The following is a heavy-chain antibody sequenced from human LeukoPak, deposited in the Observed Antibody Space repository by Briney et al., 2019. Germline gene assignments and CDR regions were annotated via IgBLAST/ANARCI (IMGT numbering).Heavy chain of an antibody. CDR1: GFTFSSYG. Sequence: GGSLRLSCAASGFTFSSYGMHWVGQAPGKGLEWVAFIRYDGSNKYYADSVKGRFTISRDNSKNTLYLQMNSLRAEDTAVYYCAKDRVTRGYSYGTDAFDIWGQGTMVTVSS. D-gene: IGHD5-18*01. CDR2: IRYDGSNK. CDR3: AKDRVTRGYSYGTDAFDI. V-gene: IGHV3-30*02. J-gene: IGHJ3*02.